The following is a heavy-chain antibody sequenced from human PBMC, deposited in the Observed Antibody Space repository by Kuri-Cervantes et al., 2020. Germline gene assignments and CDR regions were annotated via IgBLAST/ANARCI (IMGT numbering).Heavy chain of an antibody. Sequence: GESLKISCAVSGFTFSYYSMNWVRQAPGKGLEWVSYISSISSTIYYADSVKGRFTISRDNSKNTLYLQMNSLRAEDTAVYYCAKDQVYNWFDPWGQGTLVTVSS. CDR2: ISSISSTI. D-gene: IGHD2-8*01. CDR3: AKDQVYNWFDP. CDR1: GFTFSYYS. J-gene: IGHJ5*02. V-gene: IGHV3-48*01.